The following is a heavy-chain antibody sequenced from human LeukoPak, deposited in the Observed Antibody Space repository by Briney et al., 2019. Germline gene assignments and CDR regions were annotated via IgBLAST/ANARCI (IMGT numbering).Heavy chain of an antibody. CDR1: GGTFSSYA. CDR3: ARARAYCSSTSCYLGYFDY. D-gene: IGHD2-2*01. V-gene: IGHV1-69*13. J-gene: IGHJ4*02. CDR2: IIPIFGTA. Sequence: SVKVSCKASGGTFSSYAISWVRQAPGQGLEWMGGIIPIFGTANYAQKFQGRVTITADESTSTAYMELSSLRSEDTAVYYCARARAYCSSTSCYLGYFDYWGQGTLVTVSS.